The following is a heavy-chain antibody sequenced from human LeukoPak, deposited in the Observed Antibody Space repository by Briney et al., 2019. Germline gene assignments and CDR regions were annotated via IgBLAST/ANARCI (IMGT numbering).Heavy chain of an antibody. V-gene: IGHV1-46*01. CDR3: ARDHAEYSTSSGYFDY. J-gene: IGHJ4*02. CDR1: GGTFSSYA. D-gene: IGHD6-6*01. CDR2: INPSGGST. Sequence: ASVKVSCKASGGTFSSYAISWVRQAPGQGLEWMGIINPSGGSTSYAQKFQGRVTMTRDMSTSTVYMELSSLRSEDTAVYYCARDHAEYSTSSGYFDYWGQGTLVTVSS.